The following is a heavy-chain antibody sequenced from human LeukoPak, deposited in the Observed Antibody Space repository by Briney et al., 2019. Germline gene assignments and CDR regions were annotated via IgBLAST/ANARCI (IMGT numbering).Heavy chain of an antibody. CDR3: AREACGDFDY. CDR1: GFTFSSYS. Sequence: GGSLRLSCAASGFTFSSYSMNWVRQAPGKGLEWVSYISSSSSPIYFADSVKGRFTISRDNAKNSLYLQMNSLRAEDTAVYYCAREACGDFDYWGKGTLVTVSS. D-gene: IGHD4-17*01. J-gene: IGHJ4*02. CDR2: ISSSSSPI. V-gene: IGHV3-48*01.